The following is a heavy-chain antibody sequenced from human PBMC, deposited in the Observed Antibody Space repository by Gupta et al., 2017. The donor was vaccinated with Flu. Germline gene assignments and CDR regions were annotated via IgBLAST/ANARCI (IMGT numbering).Heavy chain of an antibody. J-gene: IGHJ4*02. CDR3: ATVWGSCAGD. V-gene: IGHV3-74*01. CDR2: ISRDGSSA. Sequence: EVQLVESGGGLVQPGGSLRLSCAASGFTFSTTWMDWVRQAHGKGLVWVSRISRDGSSATYADSVRGRFTISRDNAKNTLYLEMNTLRAEDTAVYYCATVWGSCAGDWGQGSLVTVSS. D-gene: IGHD2-15*01. CDR1: GFTFSTTW.